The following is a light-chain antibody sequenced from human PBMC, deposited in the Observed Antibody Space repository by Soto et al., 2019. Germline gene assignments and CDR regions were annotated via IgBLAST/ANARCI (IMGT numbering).Light chain of an antibody. V-gene: IGLV2-14*01. CDR1: ASDVGGYHY. J-gene: IGLJ1*01. CDR2: GVT. Sequence: QAPRTQPACVSGSRRKSITISCTGPASDVGGYHYVSCYQQHPGKAPKLMIYGVTNRPSGVSNRFSGSTSGNTASLTISGLQAEDEADYYRSSYTSSSTPVFGTGTKVTVL. CDR3: SSYTSSSTPV.